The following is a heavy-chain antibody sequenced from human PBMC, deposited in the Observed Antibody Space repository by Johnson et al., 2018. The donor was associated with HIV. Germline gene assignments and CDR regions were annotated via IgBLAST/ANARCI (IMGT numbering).Heavy chain of an antibody. CDR2: IQYDGNHE. J-gene: IGHJ3*02. V-gene: IGHV3-30*02. Sequence: QVQLVESGGGLVQPGGSLRLSCAASGFTFSNYGIHWVRQAPGKGLEWVAFIQYDGNHENYIDSVKGRFTISRDNSKNTLYLQMNSLRPEDTAVYYCATERAVVSANAFDIWGQGTMVTVSS. D-gene: IGHD4-23*01. CDR3: ATERAVVSANAFDI. CDR1: GFTFSNYG.